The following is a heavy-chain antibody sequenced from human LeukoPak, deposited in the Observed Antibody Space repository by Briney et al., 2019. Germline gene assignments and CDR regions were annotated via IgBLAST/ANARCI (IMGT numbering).Heavy chain of an antibody. Sequence: GRSLRLSCAASGFTFDGYAMHWVRQAPGKGLEWVSGISWNSGSIGYADSVKGRFTISRDNAKNSLYLQMNSLRAEDTALYYCAKDGTFGLHFDYWGQGTLVTVSS. V-gene: IGHV3-9*01. CDR1: GFTFDGYA. CDR2: ISWNSGSI. CDR3: AKDGTFGLHFDY. J-gene: IGHJ4*02. D-gene: IGHD2/OR15-2a*01.